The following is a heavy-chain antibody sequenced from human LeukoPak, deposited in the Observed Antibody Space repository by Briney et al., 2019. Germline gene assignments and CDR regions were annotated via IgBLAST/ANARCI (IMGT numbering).Heavy chain of an antibody. CDR3: ARACSGGSCYSYTFDY. V-gene: IGHV4-61*01. CDR2: IYYSGST. D-gene: IGHD2-15*01. CDR1: GGSVSSGSYY. Sequence: SETLSLTCTVSGGSVSSGSYYWSWIRQPPGKGLEWIGYIYYSGSTNYNPSLKSRVTISVDTSKNQFSLKLSSVTAADTAVYYCARACSGGSCYSYTFDYWGQGTQVTVSS. J-gene: IGHJ4*02.